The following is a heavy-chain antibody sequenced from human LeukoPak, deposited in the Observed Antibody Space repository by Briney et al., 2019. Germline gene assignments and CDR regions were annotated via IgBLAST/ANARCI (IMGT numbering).Heavy chain of an antibody. D-gene: IGHD3-3*01. CDR1: GGTFSSYA. CDR2: IIPILGTA. J-gene: IGHJ4*02. Sequence: ASVKVSCKASGGTFSSYAISWVRQAPGQGLEWMGRIIPILGTANYAQKFQGRVTITADESTSTAYMELSSLRSEDTAVYYCAITYDFWSGYYTSLDYWGQGTLVTVSS. CDR3: AITYDFWSGYYTSLDY. V-gene: IGHV1-69*11.